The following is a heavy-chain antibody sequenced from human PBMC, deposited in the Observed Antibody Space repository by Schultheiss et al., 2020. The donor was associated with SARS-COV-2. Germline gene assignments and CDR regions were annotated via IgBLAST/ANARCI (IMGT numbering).Heavy chain of an antibody. CDR1: GFTFSSYS. CDR2: ISSSSSYI. Sequence: GGSLRLSCAASGFTFSSYSMNWVRQAPGKGLELVSSISSSSSYIYYADSVKGRFTISRDNAKNSLYLQMNSLRAEDTAVYYCARDTDILTGYYIKGLYYYYYGMDVWGQGTTVTVSS. CDR3: ARDTDILTGYYIKGLYYYYYGMDV. D-gene: IGHD3-9*01. J-gene: IGHJ6*02. V-gene: IGHV3-21*01.